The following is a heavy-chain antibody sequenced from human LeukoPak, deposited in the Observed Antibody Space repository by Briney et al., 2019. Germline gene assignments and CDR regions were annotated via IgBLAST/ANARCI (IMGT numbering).Heavy chain of an antibody. D-gene: IGHD2-15*01. CDR1: GFTFSSYA. CDR3: AKDCSGGSGVDY. J-gene: IGHJ4*02. V-gene: IGHV3-23*01. Sequence: PGGSLRLSCAASGFTFSSYAMSWVRQAPGKGLEWVSAISGSGGGTYYADSVKGRFTISRDNSKNTLYLQMNSLRAEDTAVYYCAKDCSGGSGVDYWGQGTLVTVSS. CDR2: ISGSGGGT.